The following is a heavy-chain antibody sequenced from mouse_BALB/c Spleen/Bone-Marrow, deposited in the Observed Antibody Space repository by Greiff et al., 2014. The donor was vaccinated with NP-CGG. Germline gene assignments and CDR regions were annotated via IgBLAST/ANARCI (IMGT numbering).Heavy chain of an antibody. J-gene: IGHJ3*01. V-gene: IGHV1S30*01. Sequence: EVQLQQSGPELVKSGPSVKISCKASGYSFTGYYMHWVKQSHGKGLEWIGEINPYNGGTSYNQKFKGKATLTVDTSSSTAFMELHSLTSEDSLVYYCARQLYGNYAYWGQGTLVTVSA. CDR2: INPYNGGT. CDR3: ARQLYGNYAY. D-gene: IGHD2-10*02. CDR1: GYSFTGYY.